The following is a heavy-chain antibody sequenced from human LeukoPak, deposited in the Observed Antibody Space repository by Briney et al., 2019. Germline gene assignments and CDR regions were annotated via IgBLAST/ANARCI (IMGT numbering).Heavy chain of an antibody. V-gene: IGHV1-2*02. CDR1: GYTFTGYY. CDR3: AGAKYSGYDLSVVY. J-gene: IGHJ4*02. D-gene: IGHD5-12*01. CDR2: INPNSGGT. Sequence: ASVRVSCKASGYTFTGYYMHWVRQAPGQGLEWMGWINPNSGGTNYAQKFQGRVTMTRDTSISTAYMELSRLRSDDTVVYYCAGAKYSGYDLSVVYWGQGTLVTVSS.